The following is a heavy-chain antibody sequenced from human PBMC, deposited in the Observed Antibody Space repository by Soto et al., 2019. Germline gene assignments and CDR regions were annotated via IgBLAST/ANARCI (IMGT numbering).Heavy chain of an antibody. CDR3: ARVVAAAGTAPYCYYGMDV. V-gene: IGHV4-31*03. Sequence: QVQLQESGPGLVKPSQTLSLTCTVSGGSISRGGYYWSWIRQHPGKGLEWIGYISYSGSTYYNPSLKSRVTISVDTSKNQFSLKLSSVTAADTAVYCCARVVAAAGTAPYCYYGMDVWGQGTTVTVSS. CDR2: ISYSGST. D-gene: IGHD6-13*01. CDR1: GGSISRGGYY. J-gene: IGHJ6*02.